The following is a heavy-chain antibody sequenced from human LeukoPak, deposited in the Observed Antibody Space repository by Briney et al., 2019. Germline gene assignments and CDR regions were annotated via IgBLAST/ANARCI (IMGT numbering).Heavy chain of an antibody. J-gene: IGHJ4*02. CDR3: ARAEYDFWSGYSASFDY. D-gene: IGHD3-3*01. V-gene: IGHV1-46*01. CDR2: INPSGGST. Sequence: GASVKVSCEASGYTFTSYYMHWVRQAPGQGLEWMGIINPSGGSTSYAQKSQGRVTMTRDTSTSTVYMELSSLRSEDTAVYYCARAEYDFWSGYSASFDYWGQGTLVTVSS. CDR1: GYTFTSYY.